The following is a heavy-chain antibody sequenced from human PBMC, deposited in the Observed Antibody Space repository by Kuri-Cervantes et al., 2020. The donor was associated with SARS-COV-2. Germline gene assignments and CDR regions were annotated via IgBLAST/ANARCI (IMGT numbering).Heavy chain of an antibody. V-gene: IGHV3-30*19. Sequence: GGSLRLSCAASGFTFSSYGMHWVRQAPGKGLEWVAVISYDGTNKYYADSMKGRFTISRDNSKHTLFLQMDSLRAEDTAVYYCARDSRISSKYYYYYGMDVWGQGTTVTVSS. CDR3: ARDSRISSKYYYYYGMDV. D-gene: IGHD6-6*01. J-gene: IGHJ6*02. CDR2: ISYDGTNK. CDR1: GFTFSSYG.